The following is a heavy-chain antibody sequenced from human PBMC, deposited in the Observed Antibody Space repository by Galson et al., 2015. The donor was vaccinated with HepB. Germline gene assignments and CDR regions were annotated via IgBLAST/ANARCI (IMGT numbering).Heavy chain of an antibody. CDR3: ARVFRALGYCSGGSCYSYYYYYMDV. D-gene: IGHD2-15*01. CDR1: GFTFSDYY. J-gene: IGHJ6*03. CDR2: ISSSGSTI. V-gene: IGHV3-11*01. Sequence: SLRLSCAASGFTFSDYYMSWIRQAPGKGLEWVSYISSSGSTIYYADSVKGRFTISRDNAKNSLYLQMNSLRAEDTAVYYCARVFRALGYCSGGSCYSYYYYYMDVWGKGTTATVSS.